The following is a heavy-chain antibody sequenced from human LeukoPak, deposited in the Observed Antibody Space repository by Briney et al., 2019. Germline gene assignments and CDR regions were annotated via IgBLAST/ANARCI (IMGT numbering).Heavy chain of an antibody. D-gene: IGHD2-21*01. CDR1: GASISDYY. Sequence: SETLSLTCTVSGASISDYYWSWIRQPPGEGLEWIGYIYYSGSTNYNPSLKSRVTISVDTSKNQFSLKLSSVTAADTAVYYCARDVFGAFDIWGQGTMVTVSS. V-gene: IGHV4-59*01. J-gene: IGHJ3*02. CDR2: IYYSGST. CDR3: ARDVFGAFDI.